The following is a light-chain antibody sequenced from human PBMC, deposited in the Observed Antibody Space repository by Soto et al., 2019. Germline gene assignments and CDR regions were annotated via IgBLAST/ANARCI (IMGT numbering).Light chain of an antibody. J-gene: IGKJ4*01. CDR3: QQYGDWPLT. CDR2: ATS. CDR1: QSVGNT. V-gene: IGKV3-15*01. Sequence: EIVGTQSPATLSVSPGERATLSCRASQSVGNTFAWYQQKPGQAHRLLIFATSPRATGVPARFSGSGSGTEFTLTFSSLQSEDFAVYYCQQYGDWPLTFGGGATVEIE.